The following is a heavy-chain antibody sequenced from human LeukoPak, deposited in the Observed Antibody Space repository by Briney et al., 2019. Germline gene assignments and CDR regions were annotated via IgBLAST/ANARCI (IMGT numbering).Heavy chain of an antibody. Sequence: SETLSLTCAVYGGSFSGYYWSWIRQPPGKGLEWIGEINHSGSTNYNPSLKSRVTISVDASKNQFSLKLSSVTAADTAVYYCARDRGLTTSGGVGFDYWGQGTLVTVSS. J-gene: IGHJ4*02. CDR1: GGSFSGYY. CDR3: ARDRGLTTSGGVGFDY. D-gene: IGHD4/OR15-4a*01. CDR2: INHSGST. V-gene: IGHV4-34*01.